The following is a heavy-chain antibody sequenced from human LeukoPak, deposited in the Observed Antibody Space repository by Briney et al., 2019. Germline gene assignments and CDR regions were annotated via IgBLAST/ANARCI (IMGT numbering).Heavy chain of an antibody. CDR3: ARAGRGIIAPCDY. CDR2: IYYSGST. J-gene: IGHJ4*02. CDR1: GGSISSYY. D-gene: IGHD3-10*01. V-gene: IGHV4-59*01. Sequence: SETLSLTCTVSGGSISSYYWSWIRQPPGKGLEWIGYIYYSGSTNYNPSLKSRVTISVDTSKNQFSLKLSSVTAADTAVYYCARAGRGIIAPCDYWGQGTLVTVSS.